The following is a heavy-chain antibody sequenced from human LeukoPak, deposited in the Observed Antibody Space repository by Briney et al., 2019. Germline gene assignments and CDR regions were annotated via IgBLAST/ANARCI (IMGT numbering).Heavy chain of an antibody. CDR1: GFSVSSYY. CDR2: IHSGGTT. D-gene: IGHD2-2*01. CDR3: ARYEYQLLGAFDI. Sequence: GGSLRLSCAASGFSVSSYYMSWVRQAPGKGLEWVSVIHSGGTTYYVDSVKGRFIISRDNSKNTLFLQMNSLRVEDKAVYYCARYEYQLLGAFDIWGQGTMVTVSS. J-gene: IGHJ3*02. V-gene: IGHV3-66*01.